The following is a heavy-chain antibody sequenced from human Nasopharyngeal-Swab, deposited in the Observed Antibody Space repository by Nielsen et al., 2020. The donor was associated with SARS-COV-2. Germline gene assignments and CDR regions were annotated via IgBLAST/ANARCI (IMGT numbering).Heavy chain of an antibody. Sequence: GESLKISCAASGFTFSSYAMRWVRQAPGKGLEWVSAISGSGGSTYYADSVKGRFTISRDNSKNTLYLQMNSLRAEDTAVYYCAKDQGDQWLVLDYWGQGTLVTVSS. D-gene: IGHD6-19*01. J-gene: IGHJ4*02. CDR1: GFTFSSYA. CDR3: AKDQGDQWLVLDY. CDR2: ISGSGGST. V-gene: IGHV3-23*01.